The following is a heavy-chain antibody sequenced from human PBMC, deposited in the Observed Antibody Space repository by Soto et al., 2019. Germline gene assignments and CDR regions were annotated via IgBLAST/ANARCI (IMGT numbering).Heavy chain of an antibody. D-gene: IGHD3-9*01. J-gene: IGHJ4*02. CDR3: AKRIGYFDYNKGGYFDY. V-gene: IGHV3-30*18. CDR2: ISYDGSNK. CDR1: GFTFSSYG. Sequence: GGSLRLSCAASGFTFSSYGMHWVRQAPGKGLEWVAVISYDGSNKYYADSVKGRFTISRDNSKNTLYLQMNSLRAEDTAVYYCAKRIGYFDYNKGGYFDYWGQGTLVTVSS.